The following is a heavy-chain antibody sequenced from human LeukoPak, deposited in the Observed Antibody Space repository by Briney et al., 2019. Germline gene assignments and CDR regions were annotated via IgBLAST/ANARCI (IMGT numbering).Heavy chain of an antibody. V-gene: IGHV3-30*02. J-gene: IGHJ6*03. Sequence: GRSLRLSCAASGFTLSGYGMHWVRQGPAKGLEWVAFIRYDGSNKYYGDSVKGRFTISRDNSKNTLYLQMNSLRAEDTAVYYCAKGTKGVVFTRDHYMDVWGKGTTVTISS. CDR3: AKGTKGVVFTRDHYMDV. D-gene: IGHD3-3*01. CDR2: IRYDGSNK. CDR1: GFTLSGYG.